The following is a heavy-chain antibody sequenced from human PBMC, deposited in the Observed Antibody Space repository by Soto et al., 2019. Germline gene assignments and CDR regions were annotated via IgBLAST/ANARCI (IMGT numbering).Heavy chain of an antibody. J-gene: IGHJ4*02. Sequence: ASVKVSCKASGGTFSSYAISWVRQAPGQGLEWMGGIIPIFGTANYAQKFQGRVTITADESTSTAYMELSSLRSEDTAVYYCAKLHRGSYGLDYWGQGTLVTVSS. CDR1: GGTFSSYA. CDR2: IIPIFGTA. V-gene: IGHV1-69*13. CDR3: AKLHRGSYGLDY. D-gene: IGHD1-26*01.